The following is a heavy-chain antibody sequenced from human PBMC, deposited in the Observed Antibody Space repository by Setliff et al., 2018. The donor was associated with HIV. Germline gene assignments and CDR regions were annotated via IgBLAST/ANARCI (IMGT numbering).Heavy chain of an antibody. V-gene: IGHV1-2*02. Sequence: ASVKVSCKTSGYTFDAKYIHWARQAPGQGLEWMGWINPNSGGTNYARKFQGRVTMTRETSISTAYMELNSLRSDYTAVYYCATAGGRSWFDPWGPGTLVTVSS. CDR3: ATAGGRSWFDP. CDR1: GYTFDAKY. CDR2: INPNSGGT. D-gene: IGHD3-16*01. J-gene: IGHJ5*02.